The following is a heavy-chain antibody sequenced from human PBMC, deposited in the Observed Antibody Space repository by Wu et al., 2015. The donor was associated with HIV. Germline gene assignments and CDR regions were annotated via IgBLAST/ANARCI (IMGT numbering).Heavy chain of an antibody. J-gene: IGHJ6*02. CDR3: ARTRGGWGQAAQYYYYYGMDV. Sequence: VQLVQSGAEVKKPGASVKVSCKASGYTFTSFDINWVRQASGQGLEWMGWMNPNSGNTGYAQKFQGRVTMTRNTSLGTAYMELSSLRSEDTAVYYCARTRGGWGQAAQYYYYYGMDVWGQGTTVTVSS. CDR1: GYTFTSFD. D-gene: IGHD6-19*01. CDR2: MNPNSGNT. V-gene: IGHV1-8*01.